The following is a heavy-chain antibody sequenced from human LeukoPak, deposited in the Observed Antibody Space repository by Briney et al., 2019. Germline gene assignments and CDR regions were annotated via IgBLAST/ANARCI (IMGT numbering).Heavy chain of an antibody. CDR1: GGSISSYY. CDR3: ARTAAGSNFDY. Sequence: PSETLSLTCTVSGGSISSYYWSWIRQPPGKGLEWIGYIYYSGSTNYNPSLKSRVTISVDTSKNQFSLKLSSVTAADTAVYYCARTAAGSNFDYWGQGTLVTVSS. D-gene: IGHD6-13*01. V-gene: IGHV4-59*01. J-gene: IGHJ4*02. CDR2: IYYSGST.